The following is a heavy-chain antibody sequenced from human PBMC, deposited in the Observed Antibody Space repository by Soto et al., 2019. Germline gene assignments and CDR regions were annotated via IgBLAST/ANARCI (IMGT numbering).Heavy chain of an antibody. D-gene: IGHD6-25*01. CDR2: INHSGTT. V-gene: IGHV4-34*01. CDR1: RGSFSGFY. Sequence: QVQLQQWGAGLLKPSETLALTCGVYRGSFSGFYWSWVRQTPGGGLEWIGEINHSGTTNYNPSFQNRVTISVDKSTNNFSLKMTSVTAAAAAVYYCARGRGYVYGSNFYGLDVWGQGTTVTVSS. CDR3: ARGRGYVYGSNFYGLDV. J-gene: IGHJ6*02.